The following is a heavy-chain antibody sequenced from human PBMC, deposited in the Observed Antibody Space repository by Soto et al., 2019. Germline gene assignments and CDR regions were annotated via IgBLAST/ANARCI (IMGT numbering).Heavy chain of an antibody. CDR2: IYYSGST. V-gene: IGHV4-59*01. CDR3: ARKASSSWYAYYFDY. D-gene: IGHD6-13*01. Sequence: SETLSLTCTVSGGSISSYYWSWIRQPPGRGLEWIGYIYYSGSTNYNPSLKSRVTISVDTSKNQFSLKLSSVTAADMAVYYCARKASSSWYAYYFDYWGQGTLVTVSS. CDR1: GGSISSYY. J-gene: IGHJ4*02.